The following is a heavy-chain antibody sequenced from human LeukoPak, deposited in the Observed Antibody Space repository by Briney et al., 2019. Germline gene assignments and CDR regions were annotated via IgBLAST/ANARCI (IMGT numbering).Heavy chain of an antibody. CDR2: IRSDGSNR. Sequence: GGSLRLSCAASGFTFSRNDMYWVRQAPGKGLEWVAFIRSDGSNRNYADSAKGRFTISRDNSENTLYLQMNSLRTEDTAVYHCAKRGGYCSGGTCYDWYFDLWGRGTLVSVSS. CDR3: AKRGGYCSGGTCYDWYFDL. D-gene: IGHD2-15*01. J-gene: IGHJ2*01. CDR1: GFTFSRND. V-gene: IGHV3-30*02.